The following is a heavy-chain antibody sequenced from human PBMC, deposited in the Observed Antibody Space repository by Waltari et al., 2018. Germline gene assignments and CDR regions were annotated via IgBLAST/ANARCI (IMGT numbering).Heavy chain of an antibody. CDR3: ARGLIIGSSFRYYYMDV. D-gene: IGHD6-6*01. Sequence: QVQLQQWGAGLLKPSETLSLTCAVYGGSFSGYYWSWIRQPPGKGLEWIGEINHSVSTNYNPSLKSRVTISVDTSKNQFSLKLSSVTAADTAVYYCARGLIIGSSFRYYYMDVWGKGTTVTVSS. CDR2: INHSVST. J-gene: IGHJ6*03. V-gene: IGHV4-34*01. CDR1: GGSFSGYY.